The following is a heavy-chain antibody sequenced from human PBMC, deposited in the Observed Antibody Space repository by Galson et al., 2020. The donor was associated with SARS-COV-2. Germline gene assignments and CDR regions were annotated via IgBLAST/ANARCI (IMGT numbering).Heavy chain of an antibody. CDR1: GYSFTSYG. CDR2: IYPVESDT. Sequence: GESLKISCKGSGYSFTSYGIGWVRQMPGKGLEWMGIIYPVESDTRYTPSFQGQVTISANKSISTAYLQWSSLKASDTAMYYCASASSSWYSVWFDYWGQGTLVTVSS. V-gene: IGHV5-51*01. J-gene: IGHJ4*02. D-gene: IGHD6-13*01. CDR3: ASASSSWYSVWFDY.